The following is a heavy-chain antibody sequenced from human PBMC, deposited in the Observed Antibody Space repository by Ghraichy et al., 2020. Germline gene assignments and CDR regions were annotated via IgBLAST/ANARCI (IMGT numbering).Heavy chain of an antibody. CDR2: IIPILGIA. CDR3: AIFTGGNHAFDI. J-gene: IGHJ3*02. CDR1: GGTFSSYA. D-gene: IGHD4-23*01. Sequence: SVKVSCKASGGTFSSYAISWVRQAPGQGLEWMGRIIPILGIANYAQKFQGRVTITADKSTSTAYMELSSLRSEDTAVYYCAIFTGGNHAFDIWGQGTMVTVSS. V-gene: IGHV1-69*04.